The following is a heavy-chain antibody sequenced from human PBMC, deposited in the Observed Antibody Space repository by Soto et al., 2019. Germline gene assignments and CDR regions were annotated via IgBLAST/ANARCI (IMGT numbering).Heavy chain of an antibody. V-gene: IGHV3-30*18. CDR3: AKDSRRLQLGVIDF. D-gene: IGHD5-18*01. CDR2: ISYDAASK. J-gene: IGHJ4*02. CDR1: GVTLREYG. Sequence: QVQLVESGGGVAQTGRSLRLSCSASGVTLREYGMHWVRQAPGKGLEWVADISYDAASKQYADSVKGRFSISRDNSNNTVSLHMNSLGPGDTAVYYCAKDSRRLQLGVIDFWGQGTLVTVSS.